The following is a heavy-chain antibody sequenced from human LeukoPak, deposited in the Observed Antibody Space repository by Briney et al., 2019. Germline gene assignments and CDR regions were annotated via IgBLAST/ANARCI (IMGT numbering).Heavy chain of an antibody. Sequence: SVKVSCKASGGTFSSYAISWARQAPGQGLEWMGGIIPIFGTANYAQKFQGRVTITADESTSTAYMELSSLRSEDTAVYYCARPSARGAAAGTSLYYYGMDVWGKGTTVTVSS. CDR3: ARPSARGAAAGTSLYYYGMDV. CDR1: GGTFSSYA. J-gene: IGHJ6*04. CDR2: IIPIFGTA. V-gene: IGHV1-69*13. D-gene: IGHD6-13*01.